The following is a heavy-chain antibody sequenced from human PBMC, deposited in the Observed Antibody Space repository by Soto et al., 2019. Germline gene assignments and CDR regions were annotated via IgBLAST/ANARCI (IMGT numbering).Heavy chain of an antibody. V-gene: IGHV4-30-4*01. D-gene: IGHD2-21*02. CDR2: IFDSRIT. J-gene: IGHJ5*02. CDR1: GGSIRSSLYY. Sequence: SETLSLTCTVSGGSIRSSLYYWSWIRQPPGKGLEWIGYIFDSRITHYNPSLKSRVAMSVDTSKNQFSLNLTSVTAADTAVYFCASQFCSGGACFNWFDPWGHGTLVTVSS. CDR3: ASQFCSGGACFNWFDP.